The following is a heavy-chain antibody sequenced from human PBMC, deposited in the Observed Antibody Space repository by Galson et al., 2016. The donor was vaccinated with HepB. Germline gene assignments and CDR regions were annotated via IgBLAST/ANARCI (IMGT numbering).Heavy chain of an antibody. J-gene: IGHJ4*02. D-gene: IGHD3-22*01. V-gene: IGHV3-53*01. Sequence: VRQAPGKGLEWVAVIYGGGDTYYADSVKGRFTISRDNSKNTLYLEMHSLRAEDTAVYYCARDTDSRERSDWWGQGTLVTVSS. CDR3: ARDTDSRERSDW. CDR2: IYGGGDT.